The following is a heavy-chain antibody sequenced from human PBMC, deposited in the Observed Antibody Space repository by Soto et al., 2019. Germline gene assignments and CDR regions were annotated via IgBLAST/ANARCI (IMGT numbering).Heavy chain of an antibody. CDR2: IDTSGST. CDR1: GGSISSSSYY. Sequence: SETLSLTCTVSGGSISSSSYYCNWIRQPAGKGLEWIGRIDTSGSTNYNPSLKSRVNMSVDTSKQEFSLKLSSVTAADTALYYCARGGQDLWSDPFDYWGRGALVTVAS. J-gene: IGHJ4*02. D-gene: IGHD3-3*01. V-gene: IGHV4-61*02. CDR3: ARGGQDLWSDPFDY.